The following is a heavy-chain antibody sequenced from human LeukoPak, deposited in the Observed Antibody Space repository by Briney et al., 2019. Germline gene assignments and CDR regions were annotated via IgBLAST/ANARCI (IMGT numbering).Heavy chain of an antibody. J-gene: IGHJ6*02. Sequence: TNTGNPTYAQGFTGRFVFSLDTSVSTAYLQISSLKAEDTAVYYCARALYYGASGYYYGMDVWGQGTTVTVSS. CDR2: TNTGNP. D-gene: IGHD4/OR15-4a*01. V-gene: IGHV7-4-1*02. CDR3: ARALYYGASGYYYGMDV.